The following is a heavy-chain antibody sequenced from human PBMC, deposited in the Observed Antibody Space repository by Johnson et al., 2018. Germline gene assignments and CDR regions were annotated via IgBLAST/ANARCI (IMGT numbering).Heavy chain of an antibody. CDR1: GFTFSSYG. J-gene: IGHJ3*02. D-gene: IGHD3-9*01. CDR2: IKQDGSEK. Sequence: EVQLVESGGGLVQPGGSLRLSCAASGFTFSSYGMHWVRQAPGKGLEWVANIKQDGSEKYYVDSVKGRFTISRDNAKNSLYLQMNSLRAEDTALYYCARDKLYYDFLTCYSYDDAFDIWGQGTMVTVSS. CDR3: ARDKLYYDFLTCYSYDDAFDI. V-gene: IGHV3-7*01.